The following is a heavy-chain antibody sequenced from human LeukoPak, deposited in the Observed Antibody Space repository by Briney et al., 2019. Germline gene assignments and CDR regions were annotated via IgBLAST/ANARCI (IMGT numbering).Heavy chain of an antibody. CDR2: IHHSGST. CDR3: ARGLLWFGELSHFDY. V-gene: IGHV4-34*01. J-gene: IGHJ4*02. D-gene: IGHD3-10*01. CDR1: RGSFSGYY. Sequence: SETLSLTCAVYRGSFSGYYWSWIRQPPGKGLEWIGEIHHSGSTNYNPSLKSRVTISVDTSKNQFSLKLSSVTAADTAVYYCARGLLWFGELSHFDYWGQGTLVTVSS.